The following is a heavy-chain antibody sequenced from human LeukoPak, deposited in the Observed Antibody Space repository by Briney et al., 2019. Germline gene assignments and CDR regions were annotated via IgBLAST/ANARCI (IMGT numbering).Heavy chain of an antibody. CDR1: GGSVSSWY. Sequence: SETLSLTCTVSGGSVSSWYWSWIRQPPGKGLEWIGYIYDSGNTKYNPSLKSRVTISVDTSKNQFSLKLSSVTAADTAVYYCARSPGRGAYFDYWGQGTLVTVSS. V-gene: IGHV4-59*02. CDR3: ARSPGRGAYFDY. CDR2: IYDSGNT. J-gene: IGHJ4*02. D-gene: IGHD1-26*01.